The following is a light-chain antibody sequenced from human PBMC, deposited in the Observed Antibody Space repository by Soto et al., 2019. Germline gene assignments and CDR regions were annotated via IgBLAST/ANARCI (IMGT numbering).Light chain of an antibody. Sequence: DIVLTQSPGTLSLSPGDRATLSCRASQSVSGTYLAWYQQKGGQPPRLLIYGTSSRATGIPDRFSGSGSGKDFTFTISRLEPEDFAVYYCQQYGRSPYTFGQGTKLEIK. V-gene: IGKV3-20*01. CDR2: GTS. J-gene: IGKJ2*01. CDR1: QSVSGTY. CDR3: QQYGRSPYT.